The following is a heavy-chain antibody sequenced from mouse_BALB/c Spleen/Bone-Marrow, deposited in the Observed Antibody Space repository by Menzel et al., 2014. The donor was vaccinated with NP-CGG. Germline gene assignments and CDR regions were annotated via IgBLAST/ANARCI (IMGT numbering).Heavy chain of an antibody. CDR2: IWRGGST. Sequence: QVQLQRSGLGLGQRSQNLSITCTGSGFSLNSHGVHWVRQSPGKGLEWLGVIWRGGSTDYNAAFKSRLSITKDNSKSQVFFKINSLQADDTAIYYCAKIRGYGVVNFWDHSTTLTISS. CDR1: GFSLNSHG. D-gene: IGHD3-1*01. CDR3: AKIRGYGVVNF. V-gene: IGHV2-5*01. J-gene: IGHJ2*01.